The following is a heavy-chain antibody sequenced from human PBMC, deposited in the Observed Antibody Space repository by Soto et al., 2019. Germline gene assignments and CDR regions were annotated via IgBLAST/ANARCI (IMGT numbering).Heavy chain of an antibody. J-gene: IGHJ4*02. Sequence: QVQLVESGGGVVQPGRSLRISCAASGFTFSSYGMHWVRQAPGTGLEWVAVTSSDGSNIYYADSVKGRFTISRDNSKNTLYLQMNSLRVEDTAVYYCAKKAPGIIASGPDYWGQGTLVTVSS. CDR2: TSSDGSNI. V-gene: IGHV3-30*18. CDR1: GFTFSSYG. D-gene: IGHD6-13*01. CDR3: AKKAPGIIASGPDY.